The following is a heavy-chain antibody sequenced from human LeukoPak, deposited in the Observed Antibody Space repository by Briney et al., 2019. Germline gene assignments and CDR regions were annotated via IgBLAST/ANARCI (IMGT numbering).Heavy chain of an antibody. CDR1: GGSISSNY. D-gene: IGHD6-13*01. V-gene: IGHV4-59*12. CDR2: IYYTGST. J-gene: IGHJ4*02. CDR3: ARVGLYSSSWYF. Sequence: SETLSLTCTVSGGSISSNYWSWIRQSPGKGLEWIGYIYYTGSTNHNPSLKSRVSISVDTSKNQFSLKLSSVTAADTAVYYCARVGLYSSSWYFGGQGTLVTVSS.